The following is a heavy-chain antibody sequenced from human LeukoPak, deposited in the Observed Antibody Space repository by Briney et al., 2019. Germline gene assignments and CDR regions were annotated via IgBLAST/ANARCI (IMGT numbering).Heavy chain of an antibody. J-gene: IGHJ4*02. V-gene: IGHV3-13*01. CDR3: ARGPSTAAGYYFDY. Sequence: GGSLRLSCAASGFTFNNYWMTWVRQATGKGLEWVSAIGTAGDTYYPGSVKGRFTISRENAKNSLYLQMNSLRAGDTAVYYCARGPSTAAGYYFDYWGQGTLVTVSS. D-gene: IGHD6-13*01. CDR1: GFTFNNYW. CDR2: IGTAGDT.